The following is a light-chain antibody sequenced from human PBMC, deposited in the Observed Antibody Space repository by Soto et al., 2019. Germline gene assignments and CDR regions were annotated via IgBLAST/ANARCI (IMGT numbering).Light chain of an antibody. J-gene: IGKJ1*01. CDR2: GAS. CDR3: QQYDSSPWT. Sequence: EIVLTQSPGTLSLSPGERATLSCRASQSVSRSFLAWYQQKPGQAPRLLIYGASSRATGIPDRFSGSGSGTDFTLTISRLDPEDFAVYYCQQYDSSPWTFGHGTNVEIK. CDR1: QSVSRSF. V-gene: IGKV3-20*01.